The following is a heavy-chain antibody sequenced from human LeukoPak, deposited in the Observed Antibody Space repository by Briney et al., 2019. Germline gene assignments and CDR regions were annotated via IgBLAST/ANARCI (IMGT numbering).Heavy chain of an antibody. CDR3: ARIPYCSGTTCYVYDY. V-gene: IGHV1-46*01. D-gene: IGHD2-2*01. CDR2: INPSGGST. Sequence: ASVKVSCKASGYTFTSYYMHWVRQAPGQGLEWMGIINPSGGSTNYAQKFQGRVTMTRDTSTSTVYMELSSLRSEDTAVYYCARIPYCSGTTCYVYDYWGQGTLVTVSS. CDR1: GYTFTSYY. J-gene: IGHJ4*02.